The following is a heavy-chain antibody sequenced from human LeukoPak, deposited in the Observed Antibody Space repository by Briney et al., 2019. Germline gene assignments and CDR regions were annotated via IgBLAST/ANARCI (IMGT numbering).Heavy chain of an antibody. CDR1: GFTFSSYS. D-gene: IGHD5-18*01. Sequence: KPGGSLRLSCAASGFTFSSYSMNWVRQAPGKGLEWVSSISSSSTYIKYADSVKGRFTISRDNAKNSLYLQMNSLRAEDTAVYYCARGPVDTATVVGFDCWGQGTLVTVSS. CDR2: ISSSSTYI. CDR3: ARGPVDTATVVGFDC. J-gene: IGHJ4*02. V-gene: IGHV3-21*01.